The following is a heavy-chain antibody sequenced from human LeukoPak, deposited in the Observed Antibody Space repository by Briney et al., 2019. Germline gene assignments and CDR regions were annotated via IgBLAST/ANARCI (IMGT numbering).Heavy chain of an antibody. Sequence: PSETLSLTCTVSGGSISSYYWSWIRQPPGKRLEWIGYIYYSGSTNYNPSLKSRVTISVDTSKNQFSLKLSSVTAADTAVYYCARDLRYCSSTSCCNWFDPWGQGTLVTVSS. D-gene: IGHD2-2*01. CDR3: ARDLRYCSSTSCCNWFDP. CDR1: GGSISSYY. V-gene: IGHV4-59*01. CDR2: IYYSGST. J-gene: IGHJ5*02.